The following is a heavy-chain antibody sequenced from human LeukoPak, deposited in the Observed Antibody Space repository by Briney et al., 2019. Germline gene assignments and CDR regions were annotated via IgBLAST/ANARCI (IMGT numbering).Heavy chain of an antibody. CDR3: AKERPNFHENSGNYYRRDGDS. V-gene: IGHV3-23*01. J-gene: IGHJ5*01. D-gene: IGHD3-22*01. CDR1: GFTFYMYA. CDR2: MCGTAGCT. Sequence: PGGSLTLSCQASGFTFYMYAMSWVPQAPGKGLEWVASMCGTAGCTFYPDSVKGRFTISRDNSKNVLYLRMNSLTAEDTAIYYCAKERPNFHENSGNYYRRDGDSWGQGTLVTVSS.